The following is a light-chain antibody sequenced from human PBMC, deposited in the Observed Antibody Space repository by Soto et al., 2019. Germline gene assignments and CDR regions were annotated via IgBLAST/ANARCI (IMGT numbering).Light chain of an antibody. CDR2: GVR. CDR1: SSDVGGYKY. CDR3: SSYTSSNTLV. J-gene: IGLJ1*01. Sequence: QSVLTQPASVSGSPGQSITISCTGTSSDVGGYKYVSWYQQHPGKAPKLMIYGVRNRPSGVSNRFSGSKSGNTASLTISDLHAEDEADYYCSSYTSSNTLVFGTGTKLTVL. V-gene: IGLV2-14*01.